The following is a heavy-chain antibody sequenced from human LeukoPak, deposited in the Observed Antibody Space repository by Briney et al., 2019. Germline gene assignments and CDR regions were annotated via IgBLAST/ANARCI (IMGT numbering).Heavy chain of an antibody. D-gene: IGHD6-13*01. Sequence: GASVKVSCKASGGTFSSYAISWVRQAPGQGLEWMGRIIPILGIVNYAQKFQGRVTITADKSTSTAYMELSSLRSEDTAVYYCARVGISSWYYFDYWGQGTLVTVSS. V-gene: IGHV1-69*04. CDR3: ARVGISSWYYFDY. CDR2: IIPILGIV. CDR1: GGTFSSYA. J-gene: IGHJ4*02.